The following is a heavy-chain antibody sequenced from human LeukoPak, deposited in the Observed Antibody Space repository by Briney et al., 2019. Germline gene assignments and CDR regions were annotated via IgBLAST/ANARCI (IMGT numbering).Heavy chain of an antibody. V-gene: IGHV5-51*01. D-gene: IGHD2-2*01. Sequence: GESLKIPCKGSGYSFTTYWIGWVRQMPGKGLEWMGIIYPGDSDSRYSPSFQGQVTISADKAISTAYLQWSSLKASDTAMYYCARQGGSDYANYWGQGTLVTVSS. CDR1: GYSFTTYW. J-gene: IGHJ4*02. CDR3: ARQGGSDYANY. CDR2: IYPGDSDS.